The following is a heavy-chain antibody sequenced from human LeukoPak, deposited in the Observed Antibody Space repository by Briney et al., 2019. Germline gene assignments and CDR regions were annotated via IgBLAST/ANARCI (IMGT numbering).Heavy chain of an antibody. CDR3: ARALGYCSSTSCYISAYFDY. CDR1: GFTFSSYW. V-gene: IGHV3-7*04. Sequence: GGSLRLSCAASGFTFSSYWMSWVRQAPGKGLGWVANIKQDGSEKYYVDSVKGRFTISRDSAKNSLYLQMNSLRAEDTAVYYCARALGYCSSTSCYISAYFDYWGQGTLVTVSS. J-gene: IGHJ4*02. D-gene: IGHD2-2*02. CDR2: IKQDGSEK.